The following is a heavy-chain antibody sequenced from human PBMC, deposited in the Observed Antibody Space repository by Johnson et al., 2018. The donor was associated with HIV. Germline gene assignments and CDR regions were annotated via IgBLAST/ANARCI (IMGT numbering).Heavy chain of an antibody. CDR2: ISWDGGST. V-gene: IGHV3-43D*03. CDR1: GFTFDDYA. D-gene: IGHD6-19*01. Sequence: VQLVESGGVVVQPGGSLRLSCAASGFTFDDYAMHWVRQAPGKGLEWVSLISWDGGSTYYADSVKGRFTISRDNSKNSLYLQMNSVRAEDTALYYCAIDGEDSSGWDTGAGAFDIWGQGTMVTVSS. CDR3: AIDGEDSSGWDTGAGAFDI. J-gene: IGHJ3*02.